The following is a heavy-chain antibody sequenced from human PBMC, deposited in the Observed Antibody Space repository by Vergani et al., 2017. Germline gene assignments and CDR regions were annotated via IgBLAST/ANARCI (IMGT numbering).Heavy chain of an antibody. CDR2: IYPGDSDT. Sequence: EVQLVQSGAEVKKPGESLKISCTGSGYSFTSYWIGWVRQMPGKGLEWMGIIYPGDSDTRYSPSFQGQVTISADKSISTAYLQWSSLKASDTAMYYCARDRQGNCSGGSCYRRSFDYWGQGTLVTVSS. CDR1: GYSFTSYW. V-gene: IGHV5-51*01. D-gene: IGHD2-15*01. J-gene: IGHJ4*02. CDR3: ARDRQGNCSGGSCYRRSFDY.